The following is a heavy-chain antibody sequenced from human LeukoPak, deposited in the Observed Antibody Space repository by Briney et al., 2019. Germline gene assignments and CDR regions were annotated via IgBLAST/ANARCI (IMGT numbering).Heavy chain of an antibody. Sequence: GRSLRLSCAAFGFAFSSYGMHWVRQAPGKGLEWVAVIWYGGSNKYYADSVKGRFTISRDNSKNTLYLQMNSLRAEDTAVYYCAIPTAHYDYYGMDVWGQGTTVTVSS. J-gene: IGHJ6*02. CDR1: GFAFSSYG. V-gene: IGHV3-33*01. D-gene: IGHD4-11*01. CDR2: IWYGGSNK. CDR3: AIPTAHYDYYGMDV.